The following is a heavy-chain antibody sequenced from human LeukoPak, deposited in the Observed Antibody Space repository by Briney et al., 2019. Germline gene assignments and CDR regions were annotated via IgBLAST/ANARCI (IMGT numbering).Heavy chain of an antibody. V-gene: IGHV3-21*01. CDR2: ISSSSSYI. D-gene: IGHD3-22*01. CDR1: GFTFSSYS. J-gene: IGHJ4*02. Sequence: GGSLRLPCAASGFTFSSYSMNWVRQAPGKGLEWVSSISSSSSYIYYADSVKGRFTISRDNAKNSLYLQMNSLRAEDTAVYYCAREVTDYYDSSGYYYGLIDSWGQGTLVTVSS. CDR3: AREVTDYYDSSGYYYGLIDS.